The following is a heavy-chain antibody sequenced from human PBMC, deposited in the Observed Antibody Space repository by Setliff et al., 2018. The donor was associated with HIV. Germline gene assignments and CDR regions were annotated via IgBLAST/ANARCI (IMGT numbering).Heavy chain of an antibody. CDR1: GYSIRSGSYY. D-gene: IGHD6-6*01. CDR2: MYTSGGT. V-gene: IGHV4-61*02. J-gene: IGHJ4*02. Sequence: SETLSLTCAVSGYSIRSGSYYWSWIRQPAGKGLEWIGRMYTSGGTNYNPSLKSRVTIAVDRSKNQFSLKLSSATAADTAVYYCASSLYSSSSFDYWGQGMLVTVSS. CDR3: ASSLYSSSSFDY.